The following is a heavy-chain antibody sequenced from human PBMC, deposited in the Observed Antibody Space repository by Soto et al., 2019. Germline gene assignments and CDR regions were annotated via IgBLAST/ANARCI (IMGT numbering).Heavy chain of an antibody. CDR1: GFTFSAYS. J-gene: IGHJ4*02. Sequence: PGGSLRLSCAASGFTFSAYSMNWVRQAPGKGLEWVSYIGGSGTTIDYADSARGQLTITRDNAKNSMSLQMNSLRDEDTAVYYCVRDHVWAFDYWGQGILVTVSS. V-gene: IGHV3-48*02. CDR3: VRDHVWAFDY. CDR2: IGGSGTTI. D-gene: IGHD2-8*01.